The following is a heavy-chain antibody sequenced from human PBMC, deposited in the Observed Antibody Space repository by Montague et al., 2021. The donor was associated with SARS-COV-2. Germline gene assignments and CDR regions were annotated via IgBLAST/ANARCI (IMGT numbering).Heavy chain of an antibody. CDR1: GFSLSTSGMC. V-gene: IGHV2-70*11. CDR3: ARRTYDILTGYDYGMDV. J-gene: IGHJ6*02. Sequence: PALVKPTKTLTLTCTFSGFSLSTSGMCVSWIRRPPGKALEWLARIDWDDDKYYSTSLKTRLTISKDTSKNQVVLTMTNMDPVDTATYYCARRTYDILTGYDYGMDVWGQGTTATVSS. D-gene: IGHD3-9*01. CDR2: IDWDDDK.